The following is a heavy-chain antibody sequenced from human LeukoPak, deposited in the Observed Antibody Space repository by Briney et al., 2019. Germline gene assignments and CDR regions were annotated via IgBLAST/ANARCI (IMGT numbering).Heavy chain of an antibody. J-gene: IGHJ3*02. CDR3: ATDREDYDSSGYYLSDAFDI. V-gene: IGHV3-48*04. Sequence: GGSLRLSCAASGFTFSGYSMKWVRQAPGKGLEWVSYISSSTTTTYHADSVKGRFTVSRDNAKNSLYLQMNSLRVEATAVYYCATDREDYDSSGYYLSDAFDIWGQGTMVTVSS. CDR2: ISSSTTTT. CDR1: GFTFSGYS. D-gene: IGHD3-22*01.